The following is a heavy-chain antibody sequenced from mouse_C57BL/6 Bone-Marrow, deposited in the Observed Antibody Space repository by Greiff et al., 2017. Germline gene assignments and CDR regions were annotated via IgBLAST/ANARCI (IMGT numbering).Heavy chain of an antibody. Sequence: VQLQQSGPELVKPGASVKISCKASGYSFTSYYIHWVKQRPGQGLEWIGWIYPGSGNTKYNEKFKGKATLTADTSSSTAYMQLSSLTSEDSAVYYWARDYGSSYGYAMDYWGQGTSVTVSS. V-gene: IGHV1-66*01. CDR3: ARDYGSSYGYAMDY. J-gene: IGHJ4*01. CDR2: IYPGSGNT. CDR1: GYSFTSYY. D-gene: IGHD1-1*01.